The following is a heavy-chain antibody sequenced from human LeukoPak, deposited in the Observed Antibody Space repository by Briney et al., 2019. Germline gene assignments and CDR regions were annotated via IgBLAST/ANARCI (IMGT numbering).Heavy chain of an antibody. D-gene: IGHD3-10*01. Sequence: PSETLSLTCTVSGGSISSSYWSWLRQPPGKGLEWIGYIYYSGSTDYNPSLKSRVTISVDTSKNQFSLKLTSVTAADTAVYYCARGLFGEFDYWGQGTLVTVSS. CDR3: ARGLFGEFDY. J-gene: IGHJ4*02. V-gene: IGHV4-59*08. CDR1: GGSISSSY. CDR2: IYYSGST.